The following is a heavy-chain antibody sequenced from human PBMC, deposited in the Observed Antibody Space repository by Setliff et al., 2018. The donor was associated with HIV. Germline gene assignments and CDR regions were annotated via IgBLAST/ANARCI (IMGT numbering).Heavy chain of an antibody. CDR3: TRLVGGDSSSSFFFDY. D-gene: IGHD6-6*01. CDR2: IRSSGDT. CDR1: GASISSHNYY. Sequence: SETLSLTCTVSGASISSHNYYWGWIRQSPGKGLEWIASIRSSGDTYYNPSLQSRVIISVDTSNNQISLKLTSVTAADTAVYYCTRLVGGDSSSSFFFDYWGQGTLVTVSS. V-gene: IGHV4-39*01. J-gene: IGHJ4*02.